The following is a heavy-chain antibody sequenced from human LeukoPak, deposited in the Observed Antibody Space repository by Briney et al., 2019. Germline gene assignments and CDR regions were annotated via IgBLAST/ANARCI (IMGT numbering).Heavy chain of an antibody. CDR3: ARTMIVVVTN. D-gene: IGHD3-22*01. CDR2: IYHSGSA. CDR1: GGSISSGGYS. Sequence: SETLSLTCAVSGGSISSGGYSWSWIRQPPGKGLEWIGYIYHSGSAYYNPSLKSRVTISVDTSKNQFSLKLSSVTAADTAVYYCARTMIVVVTNWSQGTLVTVSS. V-gene: IGHV4-30-2*01. J-gene: IGHJ4*02.